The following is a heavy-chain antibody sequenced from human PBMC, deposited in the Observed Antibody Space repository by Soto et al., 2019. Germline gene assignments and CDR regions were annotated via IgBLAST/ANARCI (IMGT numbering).Heavy chain of an antibody. J-gene: IGHJ6*02. Sequence: SVKVSCKASGGTFSSYTISWVRQAPGQGLEWMGRIIPILGIANYAQKFQGRVTITADKSTSTAYMELSSLRSEDTAVYYCARDTIVVVPAAISGIGGVYYYYGMDVWGQ. CDR1: GGTFSSYT. D-gene: IGHD2-2*02. CDR2: IIPILGIA. CDR3: ARDTIVVVPAAISGIGGVYYYYGMDV. V-gene: IGHV1-69*04.